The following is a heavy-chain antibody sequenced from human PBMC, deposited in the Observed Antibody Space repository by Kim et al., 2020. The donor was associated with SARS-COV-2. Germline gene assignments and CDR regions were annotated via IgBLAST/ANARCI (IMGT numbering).Heavy chain of an antibody. J-gene: IGHJ6*02. D-gene: IGHD2-2*01. V-gene: IGHV3-30*07. Sequence: GRFTISRDNSKNTLYLQMNSLRAEDTAVYYCARDLVVVPAAMRYYYYGMDVWGQGTTVTVSS. CDR3: ARDLVVVPAAMRYYYYGMDV.